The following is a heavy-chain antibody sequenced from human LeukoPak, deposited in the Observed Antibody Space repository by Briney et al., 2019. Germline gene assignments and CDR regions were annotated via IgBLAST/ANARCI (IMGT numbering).Heavy chain of an antibody. Sequence: GGSLRLSCAASGFTFSNAWMSWVRQAPGKGLEWVGRIKSKTDGGTTDYAAPVKGRFTISRDDSKNTLYLQMNSLKTEDTAVYYCTTDIVVVPAAPYVDYWGQGTLVTVSS. V-gene: IGHV3-15*01. CDR1: GFTFSNAW. D-gene: IGHD2-2*01. CDR3: TTDIVVVPAAPYVDY. CDR2: IKSKTDGGTT. J-gene: IGHJ4*02.